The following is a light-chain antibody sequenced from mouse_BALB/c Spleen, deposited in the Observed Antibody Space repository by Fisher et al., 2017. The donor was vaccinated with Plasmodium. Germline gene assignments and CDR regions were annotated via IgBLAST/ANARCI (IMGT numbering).Light chain of an antibody. CDR3: FQGSHVPWT. CDR2: LVS. J-gene: IGKJ1*01. V-gene: IGKV1-135*01. CDR1: QSLLNSDGQTY. Sequence: VLTQSPLTLSVTIGHPTSISCKSSQSLLNSDGQTYLSWLLQRPGQSPKRLIYLVSKLDSGVPDRFTGSGSGKDFTLKISRVEAEDLGVYYFFQGSHVPWTFGGGTKLAIK.